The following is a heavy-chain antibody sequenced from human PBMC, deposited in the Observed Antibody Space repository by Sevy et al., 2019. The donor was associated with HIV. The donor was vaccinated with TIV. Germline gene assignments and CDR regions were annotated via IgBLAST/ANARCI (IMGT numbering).Heavy chain of an antibody. V-gene: IGHV1-2*02. Sequence: ASVNVSCKTSGYTFTGYYTHWVRQAPGQGLEWMGRINPNCGGTNYAQKFQGRVTMTRDTSISTAYMELSRLRSDDTAVYYCARAWGQWPVAEYFQNWGQGTLVTVSS. J-gene: IGHJ1*01. CDR1: GYTFTGYY. CDR3: ARAWGQWPVAEYFQN. CDR2: INPNCGGT. D-gene: IGHD6-19*01.